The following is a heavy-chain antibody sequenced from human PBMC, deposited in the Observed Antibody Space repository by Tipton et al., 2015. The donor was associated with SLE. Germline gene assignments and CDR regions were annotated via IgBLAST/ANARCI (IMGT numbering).Heavy chain of an antibody. CDR3: ARATDWNLSPDV. V-gene: IGHV4-31*03. D-gene: IGHD1-7*01. CDR1: GGSISGGNYY. Sequence: TLSLTCTVSGGSISGGNYYWGWIRQLPGKGLEWIGYIYYSGNTYYNPSLGSRLTISVDTSKDQFSLRLTSVTAADTAVYYCARATDWNLSPDVWGKGTTVTVSS. CDR2: IYYSGNT. J-gene: IGHJ6*04.